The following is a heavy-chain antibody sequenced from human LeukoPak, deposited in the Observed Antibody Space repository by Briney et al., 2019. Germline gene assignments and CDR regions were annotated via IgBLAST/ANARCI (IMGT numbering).Heavy chain of an antibody. CDR1: GFTFSTYS. CDR2: ISSLSGTI. J-gene: IGHJ4*02. D-gene: IGHD3-10*01. CDR3: ARRRVTMVRGVDITSYYFDY. V-gene: IGHV3-48*04. Sequence: GGSLRLSCAAFGFTFSTYSMNWVRQAPGKGLEWISYISSLSGTINYADSVKGRFTISRDNAKNSLYLHMNTLRAEDTALYFCARRRVTMVRGVDITSYYFDYWGQGTLVTVSS.